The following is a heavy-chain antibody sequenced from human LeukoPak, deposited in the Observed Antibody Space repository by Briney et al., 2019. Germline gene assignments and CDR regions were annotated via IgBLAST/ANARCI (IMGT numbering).Heavy chain of an antibody. CDR2: IIPIFGTA. V-gene: IGHV1-69*05. D-gene: IGHD1-7*01. CDR3: ARDVTGTTHAFDI. CDR1: GGTFSSYA. Sequence: ASVKVSCKASGGTFSSYAISWVRQAPGQGLEWMGEIIPIFGTANYAQRFQGRVTITTDESTSTAYMELSSLRSEDTAVYYCARDVTGTTHAFDIWGQGTMVTVSS. J-gene: IGHJ3*02.